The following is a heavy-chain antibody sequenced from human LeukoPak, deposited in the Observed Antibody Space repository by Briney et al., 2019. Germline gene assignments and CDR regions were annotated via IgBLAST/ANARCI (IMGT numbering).Heavy chain of an antibody. Sequence: GGSLRLSCAASGLTFSSYAMSWVRQAPGKGLEWVSAISGRGRNTDYADSVKGRFTISRDNSKNTLYLEVISLTAEDTAVYYCAKDDAWLRFGEWSQGTLVTVSP. CDR1: GLTFSSYA. J-gene: IGHJ4*02. V-gene: IGHV3-23*01. CDR2: ISGRGRNT. D-gene: IGHD3-10*01. CDR3: AKDDAWLRFGE.